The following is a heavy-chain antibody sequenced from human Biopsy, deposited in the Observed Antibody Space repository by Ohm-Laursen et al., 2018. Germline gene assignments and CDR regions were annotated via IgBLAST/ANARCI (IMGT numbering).Heavy chain of an antibody. V-gene: IGHV4-4*07. CDR3: AGVVLGPTNDAFDL. CDR2: IYPGGST. Sequence: GTLSLTCNVSGGGINNYYWSWIRQPAGKGLEWIGRIYPGGSTNYNPSLKSRVTMSVDTSKKQLSLRLRSVTAADTAMYYCAGVVLGPTNDAFDLWGQGTMVVVSS. J-gene: IGHJ3*01. CDR1: GGGINNYY. D-gene: IGHD3-22*01.